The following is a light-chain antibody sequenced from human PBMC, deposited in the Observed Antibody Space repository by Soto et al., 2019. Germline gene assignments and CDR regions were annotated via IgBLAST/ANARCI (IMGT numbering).Light chain of an antibody. CDR3: ATWDDSLNGHVV. J-gene: IGLJ2*01. CDR2: SNN. CDR1: RSNIGSNT. V-gene: IGLV1-44*01. Sequence: QSVLSQPPSESGTPGQRVTISCSGSRSNIGSNTVNWYRQLPGTAPKLLMYSNNQRPSGVSDRFSGSKSGTSASLAVRGLQSEDEADYYCATWDDSLNGHVVFGGGTKLTVL.